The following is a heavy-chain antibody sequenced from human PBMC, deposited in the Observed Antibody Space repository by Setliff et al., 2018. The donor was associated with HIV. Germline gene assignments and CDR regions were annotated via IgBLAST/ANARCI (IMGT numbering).Heavy chain of an antibody. CDR1: DDPISSYY. CDR2: HYVSGDT. Sequence: PSETLSLTCYVTDDPISSYYWSWVRQPAGKGLEWIGRHYVSGDTNYNPSHKSRVTMSMDTSKKHFSLKLKSVTAADTAVYYCALTGHRLGHGYIDVWGKGTTVTVSS. J-gene: IGHJ6*03. V-gene: IGHV4-4*07. CDR3: ALTGHRLGHGYIDV. D-gene: IGHD3-22*01.